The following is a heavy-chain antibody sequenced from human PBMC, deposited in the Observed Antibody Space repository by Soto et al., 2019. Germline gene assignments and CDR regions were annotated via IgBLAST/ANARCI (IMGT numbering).Heavy chain of an antibody. V-gene: IGHV4-61*01. J-gene: IGHJ4*02. Sequence: QVQLQESGPGLVKPSETLSLTCTVSGDSVNSDNYYWTWIRQPPGKGLEWIGYIYSSGSTNYNPSLKSRVTISLDTSSNQFSLKLTSVTAADTAVYYCARDIRGYSRAFDYWGQGTLVTVSS. CDR2: IYSSGST. D-gene: IGHD5-18*01. CDR1: GDSVNSDNYY. CDR3: ARDIRGYSRAFDY.